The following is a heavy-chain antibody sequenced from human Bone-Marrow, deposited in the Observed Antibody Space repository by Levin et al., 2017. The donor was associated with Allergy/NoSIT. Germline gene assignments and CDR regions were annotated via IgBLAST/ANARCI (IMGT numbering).Heavy chain of an antibody. CDR1: GGSVSSGSYY. J-gene: IGHJ5*02. CDR2: IYYSGST. V-gene: IGHV4-61*01. CDR3: ARDRGIAAAGLTQEGWFDP. Sequence: SETLSLTCTVSGGSVSSGSYYWSWIRQPPGKGLEWIGYIYYSGSTNYNPSLKSRVTISVDTSKNQFSLKLSSVTAADTAVYYCARDRGIAAAGLTQEGWFDPWGQGTLVTVSS. D-gene: IGHD6-13*01.